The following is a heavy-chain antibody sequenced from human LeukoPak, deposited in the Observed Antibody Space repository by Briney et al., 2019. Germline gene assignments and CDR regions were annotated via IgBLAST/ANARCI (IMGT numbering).Heavy chain of an antibody. D-gene: IGHD3-9*01. Sequence: GGSLRLSCVASGFTSNEYWMSWVRQVPGKGLEWVANIKYDGSEEDYADSVKGRFTISRDNAKNSLYLHMKSLTAEDTAVYFCARSPSGFRSTFVNWGQGTLVSVSS. CDR2: IKYDGSEE. CDR1: GFTSNEYW. V-gene: IGHV3-7*03. J-gene: IGHJ4*02. CDR3: ARSPSGFRSTFVN.